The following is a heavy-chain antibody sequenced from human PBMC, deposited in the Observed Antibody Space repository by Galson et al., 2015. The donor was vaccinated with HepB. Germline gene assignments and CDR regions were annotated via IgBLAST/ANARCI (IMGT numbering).Heavy chain of an antibody. V-gene: IGHV3-48*04. CDR3: ARDETTVVTGFDY. CDR2: ISSSSTTI. D-gene: IGHD4-23*01. J-gene: IGHJ4*02. CDR1: TFIFSTYS. Sequence: SLRLSCAASTFIFSTYSMDWVRQAPGKGLEWVSYISSSSTTICYADSVKGRFTISRDNAKNSLYLQMNSLRAEDTAMYYCARDETTVVTGFDYWGQGTLVTVSS.